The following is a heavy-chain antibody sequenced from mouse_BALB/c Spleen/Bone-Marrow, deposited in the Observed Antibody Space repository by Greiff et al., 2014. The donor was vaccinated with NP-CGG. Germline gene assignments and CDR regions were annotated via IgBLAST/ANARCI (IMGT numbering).Heavy chain of an antibody. V-gene: IGHV1-26*01. Sequence: LQQSGPELVKPGASVKISCKASGYSFTGYYMHWVKQSHVKSLEWIGRINPFIGATSYSQNFKDKASLTVDKSSSTAYMELHSLTFEDSAVYYCARSRYVPMDYWGQGTSVTVSS. CDR2: INPFIGAT. D-gene: IGHD2-12*01. CDR3: ARSRYVPMDY. CDR1: GYSFTGYY. J-gene: IGHJ4*01.